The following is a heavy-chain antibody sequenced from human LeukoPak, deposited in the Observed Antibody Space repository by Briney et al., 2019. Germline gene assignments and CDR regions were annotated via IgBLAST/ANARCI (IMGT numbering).Heavy chain of an antibody. CDR1: GFTFSSYS. V-gene: IGHV3-21*01. CDR3: ARQYYYGSGSYYKGGGYYYGMDV. D-gene: IGHD3-10*01. J-gene: IGHJ6*02. CDR2: ISSSSSYI. Sequence: GGSLRLSCAASGFTFSSYSMNWVRQAPGKGLEWVSSISSSSSYIYYADSVKGRFTISRDNAKNSLYLQMNSLRAEDTAVYYSARQYYYGSGSYYKGGGYYYGMDVWGQGTTVTVSS.